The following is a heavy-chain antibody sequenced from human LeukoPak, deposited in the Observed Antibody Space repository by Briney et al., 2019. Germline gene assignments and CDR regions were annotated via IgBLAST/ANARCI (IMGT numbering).Heavy chain of an antibody. Sequence: TGGSLRLSCAASGFSLTTFDIHWVRQAPGKGLEWAALISYDGRDIYYLDSVEGRFTISRDNSKNTVYLQMNSLRNEDTGVYYCAKPSKDDNASWYYYFDSWGQGTLVTVSS. J-gene: IGHJ4*02. CDR2: ISYDGRDI. CDR3: AKPSKDDNASWYYYFDS. D-gene: IGHD6-13*01. V-gene: IGHV3-30*18. CDR1: GFSLTTFD.